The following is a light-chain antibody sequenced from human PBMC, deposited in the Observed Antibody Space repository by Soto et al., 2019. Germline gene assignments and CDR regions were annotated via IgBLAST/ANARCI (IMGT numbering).Light chain of an antibody. Sequence: IVLTQCPATRSLSPGERATLSCRASQTVGSYFAWYQQKPGQAPRLLIYDAFSRATGIPARFSGSGSGTDFTLTISSLEPEDFAVYFCQQRSSWPLTFGGGTKVDIK. CDR2: DAF. J-gene: IGKJ4*01. CDR3: QQRSSWPLT. CDR1: QTVGSY. V-gene: IGKV3-11*01.